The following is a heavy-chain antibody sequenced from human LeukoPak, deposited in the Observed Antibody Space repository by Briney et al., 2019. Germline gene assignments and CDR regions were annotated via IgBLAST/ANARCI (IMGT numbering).Heavy chain of an antibody. CDR2: IYPGDSNT. D-gene: IGHD5-24*01. J-gene: IGHJ4*02. CDR3: ARASRDGYNQNFDH. Sequence: GESLKISCKGSGYYFTSYWIGWVRQMPGKGLEWMGIIYPGDSNTRYSPSFQGQVTISVDKSISTAYLQWSSLKASDTAMYYCARASRDGYNQNFDHWGQGTLVTVSS. CDR1: GYYFTSYW. V-gene: IGHV5-51*01.